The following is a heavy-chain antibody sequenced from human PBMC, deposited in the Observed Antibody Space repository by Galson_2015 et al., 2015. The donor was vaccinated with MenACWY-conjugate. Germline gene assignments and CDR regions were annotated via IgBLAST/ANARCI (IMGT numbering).Heavy chain of an antibody. CDR2: INAGNGNT. D-gene: IGHD3-10*01. CDR3: ARERWVRGVFFDQ. Sequence: SVKVSCKASGYTFTSYAMNWVRQAPGQRLEWMGWINAGNGNTKYSQKFQGRFTISRDNAENSLFLQMNSLRAEDTAVYYCARERWVRGVFFDQWGQGTLVTVSS. CDR1: GYTFTSYA. J-gene: IGHJ4*02. V-gene: IGHV1-3*01.